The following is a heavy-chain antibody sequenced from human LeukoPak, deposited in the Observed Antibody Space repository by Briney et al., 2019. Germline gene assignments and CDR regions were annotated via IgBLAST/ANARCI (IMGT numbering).Heavy chain of an antibody. V-gene: IGHV1-24*01. CDR3: ATRAGQKQWLVHTVPGAFDI. CDR2: FDPEDGET. J-gene: IGHJ3*02. CDR1: GYTLTELS. D-gene: IGHD6-19*01. Sequence: ASVKVSCKVSGYTLTELSMHWVRQAPGKGLEWMGGFDPEDGETIYAQKFQGRVTMTEDTSTDTAYMELSSLRSEDTAVYYCATRAGQKQWLVHTVPGAFDIWGQGTMVTVSS.